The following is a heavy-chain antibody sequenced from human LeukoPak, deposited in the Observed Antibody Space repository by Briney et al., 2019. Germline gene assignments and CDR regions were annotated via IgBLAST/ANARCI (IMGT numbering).Heavy chain of an antibody. CDR3: ARLGDYYDSSAPLGDY. Sequence: GESLKISCKGSGYSFTSYWIGWVRQMPGKGLEWMGIIYPGDSDTRYSPSFQGQVTISADKSISTAYLQWSSLKASDTAMYYCARLGDYYDSSAPLGDYWGQGTLVTVSS. V-gene: IGHV5-51*01. CDR2: IYPGDSDT. CDR1: GYSFTSYW. J-gene: IGHJ4*02. D-gene: IGHD3-22*01.